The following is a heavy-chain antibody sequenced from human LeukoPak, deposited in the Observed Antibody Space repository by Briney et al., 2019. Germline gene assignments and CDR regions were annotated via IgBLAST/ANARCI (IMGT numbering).Heavy chain of an antibody. CDR3: ARAWPGVAANYYYYMDV. CDR2: ISSSSSTI. CDR1: GFTFSSYS. Sequence: PGGSLRLSXAASGFTFSSYSMNWVRQAPGKGLEWVSYISSSSSTIYYADSVKGRFTISRDNAKNSLYLQMNSLRAEDTAVYYCARAWPGVAANYYYYMDVWGKGTTVTVSS. D-gene: IGHD3-3*01. J-gene: IGHJ6*03. V-gene: IGHV3-48*01.